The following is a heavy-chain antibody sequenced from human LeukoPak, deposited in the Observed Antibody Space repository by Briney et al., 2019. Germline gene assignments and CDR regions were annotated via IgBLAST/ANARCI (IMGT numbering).Heavy chain of an antibody. CDR3: AKDSGGATAF. V-gene: IGHV3-11*04. D-gene: IGHD3-16*01. CDR2: ISPDSNTI. CDR1: GFTLDDYY. Sequence: GGSLRLSCAVSGFTLDDYYMSWIRQAPGKGLEWVSYISPDSNTIRYADSVKGRFTISRDNSKNTLYLQMNSLRAEDTAVYYCAKDSGGATAFWGQGTPVTVSS. J-gene: IGHJ4*02.